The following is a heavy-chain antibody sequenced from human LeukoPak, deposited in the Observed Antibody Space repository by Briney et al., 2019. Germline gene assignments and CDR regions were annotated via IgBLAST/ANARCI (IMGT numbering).Heavy chain of an antibody. Sequence: GGSLRLSCAASGFSFSPYWMSWGRQGPGKGLDWVASINPDGSGTSYVDSVKGRFTISRDNAPNSLYLQMNSLSAEDTAVYYCARLFGGVTTFDYWGQGTLVTVSS. V-gene: IGHV3-7*02. J-gene: IGHJ4*02. CDR1: GFSFSPYW. CDR3: ARLFGGVTTFDY. CDR2: INPDGSGT. D-gene: IGHD4-17*01.